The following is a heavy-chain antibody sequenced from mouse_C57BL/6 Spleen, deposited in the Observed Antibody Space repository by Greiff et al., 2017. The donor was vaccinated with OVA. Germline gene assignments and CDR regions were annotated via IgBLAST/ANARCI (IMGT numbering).Heavy chain of an antibody. Sequence: QVQLKQSGAELVRPGTSVKVSCKASGYAFTNYLIEWVKQRPGQGLEWIGVINPGSGGTNYNEKFKGKATLTADKSSSTAYMQLSSLTTEDSAVYFCAREVYYGYDEGFAYWGQGTLVTVSA. CDR1: GYAFTNYL. D-gene: IGHD2-2*01. CDR2: INPGSGGT. CDR3: AREVYYGYDEGFAY. V-gene: IGHV1-54*01. J-gene: IGHJ3*01.